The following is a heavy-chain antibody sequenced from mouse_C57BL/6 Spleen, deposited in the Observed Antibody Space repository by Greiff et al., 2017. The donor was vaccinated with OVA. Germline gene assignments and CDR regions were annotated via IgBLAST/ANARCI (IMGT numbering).Heavy chain of an antibody. D-gene: IGHD3-2*02. J-gene: IGHJ4*01. CDR1: GYTFTDYN. V-gene: IGHV1-22*01. Sequence: EVQLQQSGPELVKPGASVKMSCKASGYTFTDYNMHWVKQSHGKSLEWIGYINPNNGGTSYNQKFKGKATLTVNKSSSTAYMELRSLTSEDSAVYYCARYGAAQATWEYYYAMDYWGQGTSVTVSS. CDR3: ARYGAAQATWEYYYAMDY. CDR2: INPNNGGT.